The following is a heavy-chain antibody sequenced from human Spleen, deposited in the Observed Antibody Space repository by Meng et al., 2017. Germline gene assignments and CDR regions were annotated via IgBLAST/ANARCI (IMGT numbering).Heavy chain of an antibody. CDR3: ARDEGLAAAGSGNDY. D-gene: IGHD6-13*01. V-gene: IGHV1-2*06. J-gene: IGHJ4*02. Sequence: QGQPAQSGAEVKKPGASVKVSCKASGYTFTGYYMNWVRQAPGQGLEWMGRINPSSGGTIYAQKFQGRVTMTRDTSISTAYMELSRLRSDDTAVYYCARDEGLAAAGSGNDYWGQGTLVTVSS. CDR1: GYTFTGYY. CDR2: INPSSGGT.